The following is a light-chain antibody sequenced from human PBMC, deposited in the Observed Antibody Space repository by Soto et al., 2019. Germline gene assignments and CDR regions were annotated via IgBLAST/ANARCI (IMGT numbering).Light chain of an antibody. CDR1: QSVRIN. J-gene: IGKJ1*01. V-gene: IGKV3-15*01. CDR2: GAS. CDR3: QEYSRWPSRT. Sequence: ETVMTQSPATLAVSPGEIATLYCSASQSVRINVAWYQQKPGQAPRLLVYGASTRASGIPDRFSGSGSGTEFTLTISRLQSEDFAVYYCQEYSRWPSRTFGPGTKV.